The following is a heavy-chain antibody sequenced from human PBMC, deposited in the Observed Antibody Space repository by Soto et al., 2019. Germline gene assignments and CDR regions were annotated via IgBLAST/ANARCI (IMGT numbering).Heavy chain of an antibody. CDR3: ARTGYSTSEDWFDP. J-gene: IGHJ5*02. D-gene: IGHD6-13*01. CDR1: GGSISSGGYY. CDR2: IYYSGST. V-gene: IGHV4-31*03. Sequence: TSETLSLTCTVSGGSISSGGYYWSWIRQHPGKGLEWIGYIYYSGSTYYNPSLKSRVTISVDTSKNQFSLKLSSVTAADTAVYYCARTGYSTSEDWFDPWGQGTLVTVSS.